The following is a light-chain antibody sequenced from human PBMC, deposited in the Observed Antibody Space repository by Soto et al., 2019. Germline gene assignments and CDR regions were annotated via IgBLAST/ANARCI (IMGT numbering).Light chain of an antibody. V-gene: IGKV3-20*01. J-gene: IGKJ3*01. Sequence: IVLTQSPGTLSLSPGERATLSCRASQSVSSSYLAWYQQTPGQAPRLLIYGASSRAAGIPDRFSGRGSGTDFTLTITGLEPEDFAVYYCQQYGSSPFTFGPGTKVDIK. CDR2: GAS. CDR1: QSVSSSY. CDR3: QQYGSSPFT.